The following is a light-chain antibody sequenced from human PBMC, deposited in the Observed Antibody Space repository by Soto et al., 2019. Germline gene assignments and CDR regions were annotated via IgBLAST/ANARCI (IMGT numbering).Light chain of an antibody. Sequence: EVVLTQSPGTLSLSPGERATLSCRASQSVSSSYLAWYQQKPGQAPRLLIYGASSRATGIPDRFSGSGSGTEFTLTISSLQSEDFAVYYCQQYNNWPPWTFCQGTNVDIK. CDR3: QQYNNWPPWT. V-gene: IGKV3-20*01. CDR1: QSVSSSY. J-gene: IGKJ1*01. CDR2: GAS.